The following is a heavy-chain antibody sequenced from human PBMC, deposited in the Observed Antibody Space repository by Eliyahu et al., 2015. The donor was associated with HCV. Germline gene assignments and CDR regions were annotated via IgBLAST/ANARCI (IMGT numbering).Heavy chain of an antibody. D-gene: IGHD3-10*01. J-gene: IGHJ4*02. CDR3: AKQYYFGSGSPFFDY. V-gene: IGHV3-23*01. CDR1: GFTFSTYP. CDR2: FGGSGGST. Sequence: EVQLLESGGGLVQPGGSLRLSCVASGFTFSTYPMSWVRQAPGKGLGWVSAFGGSGGSTYYADSVKGRFTISRDNSKNTLYLQMNSLRAEDTAVYYCAKQYYFGSGSPFFDYWGQGTLVTVSS.